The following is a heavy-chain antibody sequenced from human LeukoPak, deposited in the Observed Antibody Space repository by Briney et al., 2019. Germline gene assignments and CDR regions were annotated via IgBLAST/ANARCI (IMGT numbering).Heavy chain of an antibody. J-gene: IGHJ3*02. Sequence: GGSLRLSCAASGFTFSSYAMSWVRQAPGKGLEWVSGISASGGSTYYADSVKGRFTISRDNAKNSLYLQMNSLRAEDTAVYYCARVATMVRVPLDALDIWGQGTMVSVSS. CDR2: ISASGGST. CDR3: ARVATMVRVPLDALDI. D-gene: IGHD3-10*01. CDR1: GFTFSSYA. V-gene: IGHV3-23*01.